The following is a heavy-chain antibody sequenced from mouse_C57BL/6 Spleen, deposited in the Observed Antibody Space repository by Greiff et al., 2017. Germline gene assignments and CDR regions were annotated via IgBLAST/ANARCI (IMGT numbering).Heavy chain of an antibody. Sequence: EVKVVESGAGLVQSGRSLRLSCATSGFTFSDFYMEWVRQAPGQGLEWIAASRNKANDYTTEYSASVKGRFIVSRDTSQSILYLQMNALRAEDTAIYYCAREAAELGLGFDYWGQGTTLTVSS. D-gene: IGHD4-1*01. V-gene: IGHV7-1*01. CDR2: SRNKANDYTT. CDR1: GFTFSDFY. CDR3: AREAAELGLGFDY. J-gene: IGHJ2*01.